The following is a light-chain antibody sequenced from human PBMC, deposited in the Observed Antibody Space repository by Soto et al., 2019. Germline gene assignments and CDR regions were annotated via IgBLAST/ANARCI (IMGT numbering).Light chain of an antibody. CDR3: QQYDNLPIT. V-gene: IGKV1-33*01. Sequence: DIQMTQSPSSLSASVGDRITITCQASQDISKSLNWYQHKPGKAPNLLIYDASNLETGVPSRFIGGGSRKKFSLTIRTLLPEDVATYYFQQYDNLPITFGQGTRLEIK. J-gene: IGKJ5*01. CDR2: DAS. CDR1: QDISKS.